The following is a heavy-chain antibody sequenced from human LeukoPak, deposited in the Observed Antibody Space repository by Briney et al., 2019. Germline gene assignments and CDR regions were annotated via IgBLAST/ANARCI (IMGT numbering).Heavy chain of an antibody. V-gene: IGHV1-18*01. D-gene: IGHD5-18*01. Sequence: ASVKVSCKASGYTLTSYGISWVRQAPGQGLEWMGWISAYNGNTNYAQKLQGRVTMTTDTSTSTAYMELRSLRSDDTAVYYCARDGYSYGTRTGFDPWGQGTLVTVSS. CDR1: GYTLTSYG. CDR3: ARDGYSYGTRTGFDP. CDR2: ISAYNGNT. J-gene: IGHJ5*02.